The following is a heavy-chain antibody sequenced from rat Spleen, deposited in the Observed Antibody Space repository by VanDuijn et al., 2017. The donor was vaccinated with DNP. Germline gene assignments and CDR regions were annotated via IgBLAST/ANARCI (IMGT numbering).Heavy chain of an antibody. D-gene: IGHD1-11*01. V-gene: IGHV5-7*01. J-gene: IGHJ2*01. Sequence: EVQLVESGGGLVQPGRSLKLSCAVSRITFSDYAMAWVRQSPKKGLEWVATIIYDGSSTYYRDSVKGRFTSSRDNGKDTLYLQMDSLRSEETATYYCARDRNYGGYSYFDYWGQGVMVTVSS. CDR2: IIYDGSST. CDR3: ARDRNYGGYSYFDY. CDR1: RITFSDYA.